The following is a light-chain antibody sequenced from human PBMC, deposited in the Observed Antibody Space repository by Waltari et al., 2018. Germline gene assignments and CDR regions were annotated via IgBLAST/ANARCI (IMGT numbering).Light chain of an antibody. CDR3: AAWDDRLNGPV. Sequence: QSVLTQPPSTSGTPGQRGTISYSGSSANVGSHTVNWYQQLPGTATKLLIYSNNQRPSGVPDRFSGFKSGTSASLAISGLQSEDEADYYCAAWDDRLNGPVFGGGTKLTVL. CDR2: SNN. J-gene: IGLJ2*01. V-gene: IGLV1-44*01. CDR1: SANVGSHT.